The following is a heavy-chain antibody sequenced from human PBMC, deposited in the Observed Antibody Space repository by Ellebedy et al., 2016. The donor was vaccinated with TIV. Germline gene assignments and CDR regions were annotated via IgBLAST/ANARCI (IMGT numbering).Heavy chain of an antibody. J-gene: IGHJ6*02. V-gene: IGHV4-59*01. Sequence: SETLSLTCTVSGGSISSYYWSWIRQPPGKGLEWIGYIYSSGSTNYNPSLKSRVTISVDTSKNQFSLKLSSVTAADTAVYYCARGVAARLFGGLYYYYGMDVWGQGTTVTVSS. CDR2: IYSSGST. CDR3: ARGVAARLFGGLYYYYGMDV. D-gene: IGHD6-6*01. CDR1: GGSISSYY.